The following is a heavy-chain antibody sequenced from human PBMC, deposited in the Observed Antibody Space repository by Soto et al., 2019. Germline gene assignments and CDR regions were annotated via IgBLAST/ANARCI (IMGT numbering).Heavy chain of an antibody. CDR3: ARDTWHESNDYFEDVFDS. CDR1: GGSISSGGYY. CDR2: IFYSGTT. D-gene: IGHD3-22*01. Sequence: SETLSLTCTVSGGSISSGGYYWSWIRQHPGKGLEWIGYIFYSGTTYYNPSRKSRVTISVDTSENQFSLKLSSVTAADTAMYYCARDTWHESNDYFEDVFDSWGQGTMVTVSS. J-gene: IGHJ3*01. V-gene: IGHV4-31*03.